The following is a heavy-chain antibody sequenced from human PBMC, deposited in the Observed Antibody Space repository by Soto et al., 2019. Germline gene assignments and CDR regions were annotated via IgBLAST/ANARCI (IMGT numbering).Heavy chain of an antibody. Sequence: SETLSLTCPVSGGSISSYYWSWIRQPPGKGLEWTGYIYYSGSTNYNPSLKSRVTISVDTSKNQFSLKLSSVTAADTAVYYCARQITYGDYAFDIWGQGTMVTVSS. CDR2: IYYSGST. V-gene: IGHV4-59*08. D-gene: IGHD4-17*01. CDR1: GGSISSYY. J-gene: IGHJ3*02. CDR3: ARQITYGDYAFDI.